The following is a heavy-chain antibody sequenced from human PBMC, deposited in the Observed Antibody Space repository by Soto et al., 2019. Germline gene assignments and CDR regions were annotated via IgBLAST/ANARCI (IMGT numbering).Heavy chain of an antibody. J-gene: IGHJ4*02. Sequence: QVQLVQSGAEVKKPGSSVKVSCKASGGTFSSYTISWVRQAPGQGLEWMGRIIPILGIANYAQKFQGRVTIXXDXSXXTAYMELSSLRSEDTAVYYCAREEYGVVTAIPFDYWGQGTLVTVSS. D-gene: IGHD2-21*02. CDR3: AREEYGVVTAIPFDY. CDR1: GGTFSSYT. V-gene: IGHV1-69*08. CDR2: IIPILGIA.